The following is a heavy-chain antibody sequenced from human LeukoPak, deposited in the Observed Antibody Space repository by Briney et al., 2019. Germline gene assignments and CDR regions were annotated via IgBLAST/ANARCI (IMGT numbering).Heavy chain of an antibody. CDR1: GFTFSSYG. V-gene: IGHV3-33*06. D-gene: IGHD3-10*01. J-gene: IGHJ4*02. CDR3: AKEGMLWFGEFFDY. Sequence: GGSLRLSCAASGFTFSSYGMHWVRQAPGKGLEWVAVIWYDGSNKYYADSVKGRFTISRDNSKNTLYLQMNSLRAEDTAVYYCAKEGMLWFGEFFDYWGQGTLVTVSS. CDR2: IWYDGSNK.